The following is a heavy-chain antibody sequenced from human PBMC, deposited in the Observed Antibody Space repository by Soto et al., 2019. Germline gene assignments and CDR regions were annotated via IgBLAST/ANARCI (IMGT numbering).Heavy chain of an antibody. CDR1: GGTFSSYA. V-gene: IGHV1-69*06. D-gene: IGHD3-22*01. Sequence: SVKVSCKASGGTFSSYAISWVRQAPGQGLEWMGGIIPIFGTANYAQKFQGRVTITADKSTSTAYMERSSLRSEDTAVYYCARDPAYAGSRGSEARGMDVWGQGTTVTVSS. J-gene: IGHJ6*02. CDR2: IIPIFGTA. CDR3: ARDPAYAGSRGSEARGMDV.